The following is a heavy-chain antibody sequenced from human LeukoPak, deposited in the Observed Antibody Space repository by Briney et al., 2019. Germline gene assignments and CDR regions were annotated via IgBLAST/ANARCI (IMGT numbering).Heavy chain of an antibody. CDR1: GGSISSSSYY. D-gene: IGHD2-2*01. CDR3: ARGSSTSSSNEGLQ. V-gene: IGHV4-31*03. Sequence: SETLSLTCTVSGGSISSSSYYWGWIRQHPGKGLEWIGYIYYSGSTYYNPSLKSRVTISVDTSKNQFSLKLSSVTAADTAVYYCARGSSTSSSNEGLQWGQGTLVTVSS. J-gene: IGHJ4*02. CDR2: IYYSGST.